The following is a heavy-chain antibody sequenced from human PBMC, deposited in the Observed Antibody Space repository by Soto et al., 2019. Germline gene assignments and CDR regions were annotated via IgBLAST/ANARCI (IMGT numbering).Heavy chain of an antibody. V-gene: IGHV3-53*02. Sequence: EVQLVETGGGLIQPGGSLRLSCAASGFSVRTNYMSWVRQAPGKGLDWVSVFESGGSIYYADSVKGRFIISRDYAKNTVDLQMNSLRVEDTDVYYCARAGVTPHFFDYWGQGTLVTVSS. D-gene: IGHD3-3*02. J-gene: IGHJ4*02. CDR3: ARAGVTPHFFDY. CDR1: GFSVRTNY. CDR2: FESGGSI.